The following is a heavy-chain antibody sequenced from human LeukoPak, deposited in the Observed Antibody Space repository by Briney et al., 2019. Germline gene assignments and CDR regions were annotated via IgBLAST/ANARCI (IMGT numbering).Heavy chain of an antibody. CDR3: ARVLVVVRVPAAMRDNWFDP. CDR2: MSYDGNNK. D-gene: IGHD2-2*01. CDR1: GFTFSTYV. J-gene: IGHJ5*02. Sequence: GGSPRLSCAASGFTFSTYVMHWVRQAPGKGLEWVAVMSYDGNNKHYGDSVKGRFTISRDNSKNTLYLQMNSLRAEDTAVYYCARVLVVVRVPAAMRDNWFDPWGQGTLVTVSS. V-gene: IGHV3-30*03.